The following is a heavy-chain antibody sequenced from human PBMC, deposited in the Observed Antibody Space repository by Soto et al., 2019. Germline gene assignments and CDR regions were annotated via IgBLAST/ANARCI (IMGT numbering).Heavy chain of an antibody. CDR3: ARGGYRSGSDGAFDI. V-gene: IGHV1-2*04. D-gene: IGHD3-10*01. Sequence: ASVKVSCKASGYTFTGYYMHWVRQAPGQGLEWMGWINPNSGGTNYAQKFQGWVTMTRDTSISTAYMELSRLRSDDTAVYYCARGGYRSGSDGAFDIWGQGTMVTVSS. CDR1: GYTFTGYY. CDR2: INPNSGGT. J-gene: IGHJ3*02.